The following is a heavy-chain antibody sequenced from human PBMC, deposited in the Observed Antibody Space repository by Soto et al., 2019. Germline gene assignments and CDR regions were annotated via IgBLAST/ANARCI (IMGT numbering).Heavy chain of an antibody. V-gene: IGHV3-74*01. D-gene: IGHD6-19*01. Sequence: EVQLVESGGGLVQPGGSLRLSCAASGFTFREHWMHWVRQAPGKGLVWVSRINSDGSTTTYADSVKGRFTISRDNAKSTLYLQLNSLRAEDTALYYCARGYSSGPDYWGQGTLVTVSS. J-gene: IGHJ4*02. CDR2: INSDGSTT. CDR3: ARGYSSGPDY. CDR1: GFTFREHW.